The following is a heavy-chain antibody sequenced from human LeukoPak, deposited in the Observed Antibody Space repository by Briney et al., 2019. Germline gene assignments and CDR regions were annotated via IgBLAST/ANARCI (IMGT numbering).Heavy chain of an antibody. CDR2: ISDRGDRT. V-gene: IGHV3-23*01. CDR3: AKDSYDSSGSRYDY. CDR1: GFTFSDYA. D-gene: IGHD3-22*01. J-gene: IGHJ4*02. Sequence: GSLRLSCAASGFTFSDYAMSWVRQAPGKGLEWVSAISDRGDRTWDADSVKGRVTISRDNYKNTLFLQMYSLRAEDTAIYYCAKDSYDSSGSRYDYWGQGTLVTVSS.